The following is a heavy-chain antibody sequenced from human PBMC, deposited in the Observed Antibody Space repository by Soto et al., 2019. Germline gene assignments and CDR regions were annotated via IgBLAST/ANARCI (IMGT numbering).Heavy chain of an antibody. D-gene: IGHD3-10*01. CDR1: GFMFSSYR. Sequence: EVQLVESGGGLVKRGGSLTLSCAASGFMFSSYRMNWVRQAPGKGLEWVSSINSGGTYRYYADSVQGRFTISRNNARKSFYLKMNSLGVEDTAVYYCARDLTTYGSPHFDYWGQGTLVTVSS. J-gene: IGHJ4*02. CDR3: ARDLTTYGSPHFDY. V-gene: IGHV3-21*01. CDR2: INSGGTYR.